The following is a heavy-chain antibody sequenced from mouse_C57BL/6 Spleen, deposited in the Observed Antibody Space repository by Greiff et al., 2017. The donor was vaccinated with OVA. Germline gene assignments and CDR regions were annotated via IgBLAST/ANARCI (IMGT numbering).Heavy chain of an antibody. CDR1: GYSFTGYY. D-gene: IGHD2-1*01. Sequence: VQLQQSGPELVKPGASVKISCKASGYSFTGYYMNWVKQSPEKSLEWIGEINPSTGGTTYNQKFKAKATLTVDKSSSTAYMQLKSLTSEDSAVYYCARNYGKGVYFDYWGQGTTLTVSS. V-gene: IGHV1-42*01. CDR2: INPSTGGT. CDR3: ARNYGKGVYFDY. J-gene: IGHJ2*01.